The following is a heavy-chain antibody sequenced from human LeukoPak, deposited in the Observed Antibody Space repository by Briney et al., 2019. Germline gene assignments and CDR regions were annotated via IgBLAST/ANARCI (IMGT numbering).Heavy chain of an antibody. D-gene: IGHD3-10*01. Sequence: GGSLRLSCAASGFTFSSCAMSWVRQAPGKGLEWVSAISGSGGSTYYADSVKGRFTISRDNSKNTLYLQMNSLRAEDTAVYYCAKLSLWFGESLFGYWGQGTLVTVSS. V-gene: IGHV3-23*01. CDR3: AKLSLWFGESLFGY. CDR1: GFTFSSCA. CDR2: ISGSGGST. J-gene: IGHJ4*02.